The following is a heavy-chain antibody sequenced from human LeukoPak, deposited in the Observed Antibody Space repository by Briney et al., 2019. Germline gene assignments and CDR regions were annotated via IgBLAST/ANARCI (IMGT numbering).Heavy chain of an antibody. CDR2: FSDSGGST. J-gene: IGHJ4*02. CDR3: AKFRSSYHKALDY. V-gene: IGHV3-23*01. Sequence: PGGSLRLSCAASGFTFSNYAMTWVRQAPGKGLEWVSSFSDSGGSTYYADSVKGRFIISRDNSKNTLYLQINSLRAEDTAIYYCAKFRSSYHKALDYWGQGTLVTVSS. CDR1: GFTFSNYA. D-gene: IGHD3-10*01.